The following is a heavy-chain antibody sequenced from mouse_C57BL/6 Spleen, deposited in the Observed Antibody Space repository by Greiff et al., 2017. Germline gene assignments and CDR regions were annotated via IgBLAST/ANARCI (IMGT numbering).Heavy chain of an antibody. CDR2: IYPGSGST. V-gene: IGHV1-55*01. J-gene: IGHJ3*01. Sequence: QVQLQQPGAELVKPGASVKMSCKASGYTFTSYWITWVKQRPGPGLEWIGDIYPGSGSTNYNEKFKSKATLTVDTSSSTVCMQLSSLNYDDSAVYYCGRREHDGYLFAYWGQGTLVTVSA. CDR3: GRREHDGYLFAY. D-gene: IGHD2-3*01. CDR1: GYTFTSYW.